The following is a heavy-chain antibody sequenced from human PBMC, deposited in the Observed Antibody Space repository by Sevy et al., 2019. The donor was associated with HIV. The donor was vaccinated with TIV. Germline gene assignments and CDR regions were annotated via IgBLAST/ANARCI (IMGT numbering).Heavy chain of an antibody. D-gene: IGHD2-21*02. Sequence: GGSLRLSCAASGFTFTNTWMSWVRQAPGKGLEWVSVTYSGGRTYTADSVKGRFTISRDNSKNTLYLQMNSLRAEDTAVYYCARVLGRDSGYGMDVWGQGTTVTVSS. V-gene: IGHV3-53*01. CDR1: GFTFTNTW. CDR2: TYSGGRT. CDR3: ARVLGRDSGYGMDV. J-gene: IGHJ6*02.